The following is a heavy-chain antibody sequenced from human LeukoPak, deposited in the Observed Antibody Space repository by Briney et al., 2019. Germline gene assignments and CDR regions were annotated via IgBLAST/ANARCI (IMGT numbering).Heavy chain of an antibody. CDR3: ARAPQEEMATMAVDGYYFDY. J-gene: IGHJ4*02. CDR1: GGSITSSSYY. Sequence: SETLSLTCTVSGGSITSSSYYWGWIRQPPGKGLEWIGYIYCSGSTYYNPSLKSRVTISVDTSKNQFSLKLSSVTAADTAVYYCARAPQEEMATMAVDGYYFDYWGQGTLVTVSS. V-gene: IGHV4-31*03. D-gene: IGHD5-24*01. CDR2: IYCSGST.